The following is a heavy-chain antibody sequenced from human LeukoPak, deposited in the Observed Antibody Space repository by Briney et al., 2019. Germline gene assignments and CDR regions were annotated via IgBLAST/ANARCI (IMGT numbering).Heavy chain of an antibody. J-gene: IGHJ4*02. Sequence: RGSLRLSCAASGFAFSDYGLRWVRQAPGKGLEWVALISTDGTNKNFADSVKGRFTISRDNSKNILYLQMSSLRAEDTAIYYCVKDSSTTWFGGDSQWGQGTLVTVSS. CDR3: VKDSSTTWFGGDSQ. D-gene: IGHD2/OR15-2a*01. CDR2: ISTDGTNK. CDR1: GFAFSDYG. V-gene: IGHV3-30*18.